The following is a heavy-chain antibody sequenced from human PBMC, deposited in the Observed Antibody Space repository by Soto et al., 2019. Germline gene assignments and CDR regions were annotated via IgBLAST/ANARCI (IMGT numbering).Heavy chain of an antibody. CDR1: GFIFSSYA. Sequence: GGSLRLSCSASGFIFSSYAMSWVRQAPGKGLEWVSTISGASSGGETNYAKSVRGRFTVSRDNSKNTLYLEMNSLRVEDTAVYYCATGIVGPTWFDHWGEGTQVTVSS. D-gene: IGHD1-26*01. V-gene: IGHV3-23*01. J-gene: IGHJ5*02. CDR2: ISGASSGGET. CDR3: ATGIVGPTWFDH.